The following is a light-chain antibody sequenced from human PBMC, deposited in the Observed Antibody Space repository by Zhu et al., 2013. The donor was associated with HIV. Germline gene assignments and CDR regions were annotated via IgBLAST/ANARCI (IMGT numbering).Light chain of an antibody. Sequence: IQMTQSPSSLSASVGDRVTITCRASQGISNYLAWYQQKPGKAPKLLIYKASNLESGVPSRFSGSGSGTEFTLTINSLQSEDFAVYYCQQYNNWPRTFGQGTKVEIK. J-gene: IGKJ1*01. CDR3: QQYNNWPRT. V-gene: IGKV1D-13*01. CDR1: QGISNY. CDR2: KAS.